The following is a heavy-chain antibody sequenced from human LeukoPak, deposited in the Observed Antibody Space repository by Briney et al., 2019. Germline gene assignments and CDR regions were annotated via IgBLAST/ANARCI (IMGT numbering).Heavy chain of an antibody. CDR3: ARDLASYGSGRDAFDI. CDR2: IKQDGSEK. D-gene: IGHD3-10*01. J-gene: IGHJ3*02. CDR1: GFTFSSYW. Sequence: PGGSLRLSCAASGFTFSSYWMSWVRRAPGKGLEWVANIKQDGSEKYYVDSVKGRFTISRDNAKNSLYLQMNSLRAEDTAVYYCARDLASYGSGRDAFDIWGQGTMVTVSS. V-gene: IGHV3-7*01.